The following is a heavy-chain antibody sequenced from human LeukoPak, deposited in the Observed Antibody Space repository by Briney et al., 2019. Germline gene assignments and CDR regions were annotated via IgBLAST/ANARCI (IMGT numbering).Heavy chain of an antibody. J-gene: IGHJ4*02. CDR3: AKALYSSGWYGKYYFDY. CDR2: ISGSGGST. D-gene: IGHD6-19*01. V-gene: IGHV3-23*01. CDR1: GFTFSSYA. Sequence: GGSLRLSCAASGFTFSSYAMSWVRQAPGKGLEWVSAISGSGGSTYYADSVKGRFTISRDNSKNTLYLQMNSLRAEDTAVYYCAKALYSSGWYGKYYFDYWGQGTLVTASS.